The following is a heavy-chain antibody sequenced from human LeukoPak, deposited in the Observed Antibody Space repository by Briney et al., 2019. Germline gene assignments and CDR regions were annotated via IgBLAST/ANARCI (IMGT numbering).Heavy chain of an antibody. Sequence: PGASLHLSCAASGFTFSSYAMSWVRQAPGKGLEWVSAISGSGGSTYYADSVKGRFTISRDNSKNTLYLQMNSLRAEDTAVYYCAKQYSSSFLDWFDPWGQGTLVTVSS. CDR3: AKQYSSSFLDWFDP. J-gene: IGHJ5*02. V-gene: IGHV3-23*01. CDR2: ISGSGGST. D-gene: IGHD6-6*01. CDR1: GFTFSSYA.